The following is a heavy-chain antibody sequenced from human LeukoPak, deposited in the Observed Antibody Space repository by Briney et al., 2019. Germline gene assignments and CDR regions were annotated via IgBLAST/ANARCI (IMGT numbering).Heavy chain of an antibody. CDR2: ISSSSSYI. J-gene: IGHJ6*03. V-gene: IGHV3-21*01. Sequence: PGGSLRLSRAASGFTFSSYSMNWVRQAPGKGLEWVSSISSSSSYIYYADSVKGRFTISRDNAKNSLYLQMNSLRAEDTAVYYCARGLCSGGSCYQNYYYYYYMDVWGKGTTVTVSS. D-gene: IGHD2-15*01. CDR1: GFTFSSYS. CDR3: ARGLCSGGSCYQNYYYYYYMDV.